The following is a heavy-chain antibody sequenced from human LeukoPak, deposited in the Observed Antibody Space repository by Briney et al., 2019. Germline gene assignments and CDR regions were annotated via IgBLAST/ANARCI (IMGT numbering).Heavy chain of an antibody. CDR3: ARDRSDSSSWYFAFDI. CDR1: GGSISSYY. CDR2: IYTSRST. J-gene: IGHJ3*02. D-gene: IGHD6-13*01. V-gene: IGHV4-4*07. Sequence: PSETLSLTCTVSGGSISSYYWSWIRQPAGEGLEWIGRIYTSRSTNYSPSLKSRVTMSVDTSKNQFSLKLSSVTAADTAVYYCARDRSDSSSWYFAFDIWGQGTMVTISS.